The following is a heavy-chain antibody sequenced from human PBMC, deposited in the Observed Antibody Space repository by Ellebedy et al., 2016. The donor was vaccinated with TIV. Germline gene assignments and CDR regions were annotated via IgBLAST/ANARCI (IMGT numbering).Heavy chain of an antibody. D-gene: IGHD6-13*01. CDR2: IWNDGSNK. Sequence: GGSLRLXXAASGFTFSSYGMHWVRQAPGQGLEWVAIIWNDGSNKYYGDSVKGRFTISRDNSKNTLYLQMNSLRAEDTAVYYCAREKPAAGRDYFHYYGMDVWGQGTTVTVSS. J-gene: IGHJ6*02. V-gene: IGHV3-33*01. CDR1: GFTFSSYG. CDR3: AREKPAAGRDYFHYYGMDV.